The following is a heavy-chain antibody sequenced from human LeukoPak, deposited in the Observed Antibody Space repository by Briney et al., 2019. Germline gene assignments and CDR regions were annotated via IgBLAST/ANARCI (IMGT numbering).Heavy chain of an antibody. CDR1: GGSISSSSYY. CDR2: IYYSGST. J-gene: IGHJ6*02. Sequence: SETLSLTCTVSGGSISSSSYYWGWIRQPPGKGLEWIGSIYYSGSTYYNPSLKSRVTISVDTSKNQFSLKLSSVTAADTAVYYCARRFRYYYGMDVWGQGTTVTVSS. V-gene: IGHV4-39*07. CDR3: ARRFRYYYGMDV.